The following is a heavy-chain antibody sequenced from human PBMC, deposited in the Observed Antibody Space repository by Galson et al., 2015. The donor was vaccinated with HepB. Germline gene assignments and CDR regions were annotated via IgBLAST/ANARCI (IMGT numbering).Heavy chain of an antibody. Sequence: SLRLSCAASGFTFSSYSMNWVRQAPGKELEWVSSISSSSSYIYYADSVKGRFTISRDNAKNSLYLQMNSLRAEDTAVYYCARVAWEGDDAFDIWGQGTMVTVSS. J-gene: IGHJ3*02. CDR2: ISSSSSYI. D-gene: IGHD1-26*01. CDR3: ARVAWEGDDAFDI. CDR1: GFTFSSYS. V-gene: IGHV3-21*01.